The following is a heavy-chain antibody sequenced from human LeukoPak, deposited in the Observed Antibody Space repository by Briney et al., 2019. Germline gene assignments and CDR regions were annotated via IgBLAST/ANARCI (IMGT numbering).Heavy chain of an antibody. Sequence: GGSLRLSCVASGFSFDNYAMNWVRQAPGKGLEWVSLIIGSSGSTFYADSVKGRFTISRDRSKNTLYLQMNSLRAEDTAVYYCAKGAYDYIEIAYFDYWGQGSLVTVSS. CDR1: GFSFDNYA. CDR3: AKGAYDYIEIAYFDY. V-gene: IGHV3-23*01. CDR2: IIGSSGST. D-gene: IGHD5-12*01. J-gene: IGHJ4*02.